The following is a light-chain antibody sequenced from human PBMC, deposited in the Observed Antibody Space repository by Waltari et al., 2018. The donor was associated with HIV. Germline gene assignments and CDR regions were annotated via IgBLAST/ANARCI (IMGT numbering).Light chain of an antibody. CDR3: QVWDSSSNHVV. V-gene: IGLV3-21*02. CDR1: NIGSKS. J-gene: IGLJ2*01. Sequence: SYVLTQPPSVSVAPGQTARITCGGHNIGSKSVHWYHQKSGQAPVLVVYDDIDRPAVIPDRFSGSNSGNTATLTISRAEAGDDADYYCQVWDSSSNHVVFGGGTKLTVL. CDR2: DDI.